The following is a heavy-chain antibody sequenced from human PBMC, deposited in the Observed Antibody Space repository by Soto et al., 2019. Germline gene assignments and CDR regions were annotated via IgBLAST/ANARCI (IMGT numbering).Heavy chain of an antibody. CDR2: ISAYNGNT. D-gene: IGHD3-3*01. V-gene: IGHV1-18*04. Sequence: QVQLVQSGAEVKKPGASVKVSCKASGYTFTSYGISWVRQAPGQGLEWMGWISAYNGNTNYAQKLQGRVTMTTDTSTSTAYMELRSLRSDDTAVYYCARFVDYDFWSGLMNNWFDPWGQGTLVTVSS. CDR3: ARFVDYDFWSGLMNNWFDP. CDR1: GYTFTSYG. J-gene: IGHJ5*02.